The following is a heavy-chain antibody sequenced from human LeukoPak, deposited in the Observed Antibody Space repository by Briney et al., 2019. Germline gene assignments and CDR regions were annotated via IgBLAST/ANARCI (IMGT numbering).Heavy chain of an antibody. V-gene: IGHV1-18*01. CDR2: ISAYNGTT. Sequence: ASAKDSCKPPLYTFTSYSTSTLRPTLGRGGGRRGWISAYNGTTSYAQKLQGRVSMTTDTSKSTAYMELRSLRSDDTDVYYCARGHSSSWYDDFDYWGQGTLVTVSS. J-gene: IGHJ4*02. CDR3: ARGHSSSWYDDFDY. D-gene: IGHD6-13*01. CDR1: LYTFTSYS.